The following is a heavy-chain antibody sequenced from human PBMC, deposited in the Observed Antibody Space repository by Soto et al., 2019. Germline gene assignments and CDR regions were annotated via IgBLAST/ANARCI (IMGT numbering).Heavy chain of an antibody. Sequence: PSETLSLTCAVYGGSFSGYYWSWIRQPPGKGLEWIGEINHSGSTNYNPSLKSRVTISVDTSKNQFSLKLSSVTAADTAVYYCARGYTRYSSSLNWFDPWGQGTLVTVSS. D-gene: IGHD6-13*01. CDR1: GGSFSGYY. CDR3: ARGYTRYSSSLNWFDP. J-gene: IGHJ5*02. V-gene: IGHV4-34*01. CDR2: INHSGST.